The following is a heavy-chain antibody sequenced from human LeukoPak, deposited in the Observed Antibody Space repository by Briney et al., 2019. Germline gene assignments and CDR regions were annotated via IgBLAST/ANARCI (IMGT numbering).Heavy chain of an antibody. CDR1: GFTFSSYS. D-gene: IGHD2-15*01. J-gene: IGHJ5*02. Sequence: GGSLRLSCAASGFTFSSYSMNWVRQAPGKGLEWVSSISSSSSYIYYADSVKGRFTISRDNAKNSPYLQMNSLRAEDTALYHCARVHCSGGSCYSKSPYNWFDPWGQGTLVTVSS. V-gene: IGHV3-21*04. CDR2: ISSSSSYI. CDR3: ARVHCSGGSCYSKSPYNWFDP.